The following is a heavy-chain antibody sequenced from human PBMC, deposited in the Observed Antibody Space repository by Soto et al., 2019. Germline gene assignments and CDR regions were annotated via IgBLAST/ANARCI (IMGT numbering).Heavy chain of an antibody. CDR2: IWYDGSNK. J-gene: IGHJ4*02. V-gene: IGHV3-33*01. D-gene: IGHD2-21*02. CDR3: ARDGDGGDRIIDY. Sequence: QVQLVESGGGVVQPGRSLRLSCAASGFTFSSYGMHWVRQAPGKGLEWVAVIWYDGSNKYYADSVKGRFTISRDNSKNTLYLQMNSLRAEDTAVYYCARDGDGGDRIIDYWGRGTLVTVSS. CDR1: GFTFSSYG.